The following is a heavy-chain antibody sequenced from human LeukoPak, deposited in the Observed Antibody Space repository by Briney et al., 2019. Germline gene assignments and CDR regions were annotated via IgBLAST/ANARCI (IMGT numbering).Heavy chain of an antibody. CDR3: AAGPVYDYFEF. D-gene: IGHD3-22*01. Sequence: ASVKVSCKASEYSFTDYYIHWARQAPGQGLEWMGWINPNSGGTNSAQKFQVRITLTRDTSISTAYMELSRLGSDDTAVYYCAAGPVYDYFEFWGQGTLVTVSS. J-gene: IGHJ4*02. CDR1: EYSFTDYY. V-gene: IGHV1-2*02. CDR2: INPNSGGT.